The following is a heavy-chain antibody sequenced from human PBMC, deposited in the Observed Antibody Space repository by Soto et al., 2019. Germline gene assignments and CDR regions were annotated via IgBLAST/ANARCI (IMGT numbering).Heavy chain of an antibody. J-gene: IGHJ4*02. Sequence: ASVKVSCKTSGYIFTSYAMHWVRQAPGQRPEWMGWINAGNGNTKYAQNLLDRATFTRDTSASTVYMELSSLRSEDTAVYYCAGGNTAPADYWGQGTLVTVSS. CDR1: GYIFTSYA. CDR3: AGGNTAPADY. CDR2: INAGNGNT. V-gene: IGHV1-3*01.